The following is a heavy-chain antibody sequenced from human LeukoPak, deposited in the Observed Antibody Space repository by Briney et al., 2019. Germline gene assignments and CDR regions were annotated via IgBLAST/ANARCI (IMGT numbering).Heavy chain of an antibody. V-gene: IGHV3-30*03. Sequence: GGSLRLSCAASGFTFSSYGMHWVRQAPGKGLEWVAVISYDGSNKYYTDSVKARFTISRDNSKNTLYLQMNSLRAEDTAVYYCAREGDSGYVELDSWGQGTLVTVSS. CDR2: ISYDGSNK. CDR3: AREGDSGYVELDS. J-gene: IGHJ4*02. D-gene: IGHD5-12*01. CDR1: GFTFSSYG.